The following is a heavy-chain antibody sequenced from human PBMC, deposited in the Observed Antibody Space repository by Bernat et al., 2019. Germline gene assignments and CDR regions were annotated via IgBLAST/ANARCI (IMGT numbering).Heavy chain of an antibody. CDR3: ARDWSFYGIFDY. CDR1: GVSVSNNY. Sequence: EVRLVETGGDLIQPGGSLRISCAVSGVSVSNNYMSWARQAPGKGLEWVSVLYSSGNTHYADSVKGRFTISRDNSKNTLYLQMNSLRAEDTAVYYCARDWSFYGIFDYWGQGTLVTVSS. V-gene: IGHV3-53*02. J-gene: IGHJ4*02. CDR2: LYSSGNT. D-gene: IGHD2/OR15-2a*01.